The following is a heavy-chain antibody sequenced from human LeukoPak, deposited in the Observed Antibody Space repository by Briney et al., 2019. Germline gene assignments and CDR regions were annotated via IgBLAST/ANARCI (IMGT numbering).Heavy chain of an antibody. D-gene: IGHD2-15*01. CDR3: DIVVLVAAPYYYYGMDV. J-gene: IGHJ6*02. V-gene: IGHV3-11*01. CDR1: GFTFSDYY. Sequence: PGRSLRLSCAASGFTFSDYYMSCIPEAPGKGLEWVSYITSSGSTIYYTDSVKGRFTISRDNAKNSLYLQMNSLRAEDTAVYARDIVVLVAAPYYYYGMDVWGQGTTVTVSS. CDR2: ITSSGSTI.